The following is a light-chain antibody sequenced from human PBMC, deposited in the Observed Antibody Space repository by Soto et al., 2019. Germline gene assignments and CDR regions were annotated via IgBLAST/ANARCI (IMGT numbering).Light chain of an antibody. CDR3: NSYASGNARV. V-gene: IGLV2-14*01. J-gene: IGLJ1*01. Sequence: QSALTQPASVSGSPGQSITISCTGTSSDVGFYNYVSWYQQHPGKAPKLLISEVSNRPSGVSNRYSGSKSGNTASLTISGLQAEDEADYYCNSYASGNARVFGTGTKLTVL. CDR1: SSDVGFYNY. CDR2: EVS.